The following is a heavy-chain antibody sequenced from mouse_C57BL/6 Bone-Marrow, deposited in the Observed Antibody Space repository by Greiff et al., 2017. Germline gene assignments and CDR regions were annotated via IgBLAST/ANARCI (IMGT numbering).Heavy chain of an antibody. CDR3: TTGTVVADWYVDV. CDR2: IDPENGDT. Sequence: VQLQQSGAELVRPGASVTLSCTASGFNINDDYMHWVKQRPEPGLEWIGWIDPENGDTEYASKFQGQATITASTASNPSYLQRSSLTSEDTAVYYCTTGTVVADWYVDVWGTGTTVTGSS. CDR1: GFNINDDY. D-gene: IGHD1-1*01. V-gene: IGHV14-4*01. J-gene: IGHJ1*03.